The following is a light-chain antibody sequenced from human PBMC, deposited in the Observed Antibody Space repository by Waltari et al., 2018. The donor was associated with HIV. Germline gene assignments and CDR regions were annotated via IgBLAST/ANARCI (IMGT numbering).Light chain of an antibody. Sequence: QSVLTQPPSASGTLGHRVTMSCSGGSSNIGSNSVNWYQHLPRTSPRLLIFRNDQRPSGVPDRFPASKSGTSASRASSGLRSEDEAEYYCAVWDDSLSEYVFGPGTRVTVL. CDR3: AVWDDSLSEYV. V-gene: IGLV1-47*02. CDR2: RND. J-gene: IGLJ1*01. CDR1: SSNIGSNS.